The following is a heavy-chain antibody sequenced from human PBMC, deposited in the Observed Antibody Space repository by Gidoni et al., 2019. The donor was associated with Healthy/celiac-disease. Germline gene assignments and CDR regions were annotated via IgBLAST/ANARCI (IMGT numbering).Heavy chain of an antibody. J-gene: IGHJ6*03. CDR2: IKPSGGST. D-gene: IGHD3-9*01. V-gene: IGHV1-46*01. CDR1: GYPFTSYY. Sequence: QVQLVQSGAEVKKPGASVKVSCKASGYPFTSYYMPWVGQAPGQGLEWMGIIKPSGGSTSYAQKFQGRVTMTRDTSTSTVYMELSSLRSEDTAVYYCARDERTYYDILTGYATFYYYYMDVWGKGTTVTVSS. CDR3: ARDERTYYDILTGYATFYYYYMDV.